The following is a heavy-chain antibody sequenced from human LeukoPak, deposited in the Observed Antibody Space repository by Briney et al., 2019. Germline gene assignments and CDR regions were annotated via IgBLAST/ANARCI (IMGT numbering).Heavy chain of an antibody. J-gene: IGHJ5*02. CDR1: GFTFSDYA. D-gene: IGHD3-10*01. CDR3: SRAPMIREGGDP. V-gene: IGHV3-64*01. Sequence: PGGSLRLSCAASGFTFSDYAMHWVRQAPGKELEYVSAISSNGGSIHYANSVKGRFTISRDNSKNTLYLQMDSLRAEDMAVYYCSRAPMIREGGDPWGQGTLVIVSS. CDR2: ISSNGGSI.